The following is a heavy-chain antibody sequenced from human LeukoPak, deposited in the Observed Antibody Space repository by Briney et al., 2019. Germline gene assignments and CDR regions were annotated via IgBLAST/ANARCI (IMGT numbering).Heavy chain of an antibody. D-gene: IGHD2-2*01. V-gene: IGHV4-59*01. CDR3: AREPRYCSRTTSCYHANYFYYMDV. CDR1: GGSITDYY. Sequence: SETLSLTCTVSGGSITDYYWSWIRHSSGKGLEWIGYMYYSGSAYYNPSLKSRVTISVDTSKNQFSLKLNSVTAADTAVYYCAREPRYCSRTTSCYHANYFYYMDVWGKGTTVTVSS. J-gene: IGHJ6*03. CDR2: MYYSGSA.